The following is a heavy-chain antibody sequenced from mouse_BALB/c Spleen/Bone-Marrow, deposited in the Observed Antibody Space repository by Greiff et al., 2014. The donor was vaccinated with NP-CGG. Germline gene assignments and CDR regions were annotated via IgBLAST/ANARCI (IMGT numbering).Heavy chain of an antibody. J-gene: IGHJ2*01. CDR1: GFNIKDTY. Sequence: VQLQQPGAELVKPGASVKLSCTASGFNIKDTYMHWVKQRPEQGLERIGRIDPANGNTKYDPKFQGKATITADTSPNTAYLQLSSLTAEDTAVYYCAGSYGSSPFDYWGQGTTLTLSS. CDR2: IDPANGNT. D-gene: IGHD1-1*01. V-gene: IGHV14-3*02. CDR3: AGSYGSSPFDY.